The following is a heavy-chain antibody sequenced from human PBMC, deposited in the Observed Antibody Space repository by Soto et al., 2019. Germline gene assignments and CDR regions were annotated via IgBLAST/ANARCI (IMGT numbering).Heavy chain of an antibody. V-gene: IGHV3-23*01. D-gene: IGHD5-18*01. J-gene: IGHJ6*02. Sequence: GGSLRPSWPPSGSTFRSIAMSWARQVQGKGVECVSAISGSGGSTYYADSVKGRFTISRDNSKNTLYQQMNSLRAEDTAVYYCAKGYSYGPIGRYYGMDVWGQGTTVTVSS. CDR3: AKGYSYGPIGRYYGMDV. CDR2: ISGSGGST. CDR1: GSTFRSIA.